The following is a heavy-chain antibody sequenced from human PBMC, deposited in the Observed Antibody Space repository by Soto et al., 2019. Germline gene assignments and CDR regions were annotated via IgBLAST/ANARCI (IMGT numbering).Heavy chain of an antibody. V-gene: IGHV1-69*01. CDR1: GGTFSSYA. CDR3: ASPGTMVSRMYYFDY. J-gene: IGHJ4*02. D-gene: IGHD3-10*01. Sequence: QVQLVQSGAEVKKTGSSVKVSCKASGGTFSSYAISWVRQAPGQGLEWMGGIIPIFGTANYAQKFQGRVTITADESTSTAYMELSSLRSEDTAVYYCASPGTMVSRMYYFDYWGQGTLVTVSS. CDR2: IIPIFGTA.